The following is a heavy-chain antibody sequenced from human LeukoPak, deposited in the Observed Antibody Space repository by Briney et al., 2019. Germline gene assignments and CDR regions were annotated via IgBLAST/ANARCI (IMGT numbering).Heavy chain of an antibody. J-gene: IGHJ5*02. CDR3: ARTPRGLPSFNWFDP. CDR1: GYTFTSYG. D-gene: IGHD3-10*01. CDR2: ISPYNGNT. Sequence: ASVKASCKASGYTFTSYGINWVRQAPGQGLEWVGWISPYNGNTNSAQKLQGRVTMTTDTSTTTAYMELRSLRSDDTAVYYCARTPRGLPSFNWFDPWGQGTLVTVSS. V-gene: IGHV1-18*01.